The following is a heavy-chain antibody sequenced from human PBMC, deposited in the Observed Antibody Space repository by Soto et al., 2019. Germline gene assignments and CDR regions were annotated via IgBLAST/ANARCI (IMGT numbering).Heavy chain of an antibody. J-gene: IGHJ6*02. CDR2: ISYDGSNK. CDR3: ARWRSYCSGGSCYSSPYYGMDV. CDR1: GFTFSSYA. Sequence: GGSLRLSCAASGFTFSSYAMHWVRQAPGKGLEWVAVISYDGSNKYYADSVKGRFTISRDNSKNTLYLQMNSLRAEDTAVYYCARWRSYCSGGSCYSSPYYGMDVWGQGTTVTVSS. V-gene: IGHV3-30-3*01. D-gene: IGHD2-15*01.